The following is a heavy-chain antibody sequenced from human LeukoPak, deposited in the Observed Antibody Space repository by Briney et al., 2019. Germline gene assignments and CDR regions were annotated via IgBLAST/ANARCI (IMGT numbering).Heavy chain of an antibody. Sequence: ASVKVSCKASGYTFTDYYMHWVRQASGQGLEWMGWINPKSGGTNYAQKFQGRFTMTRDTSISTAYMELNRLRSDDTAVYYCARSRITLIRGVIDYWGQGTLVTVSS. CDR3: ARSRITLIRGVIDY. D-gene: IGHD3-10*01. V-gene: IGHV1-2*02. CDR1: GYTFTDYY. J-gene: IGHJ4*02. CDR2: INPKSGGT.